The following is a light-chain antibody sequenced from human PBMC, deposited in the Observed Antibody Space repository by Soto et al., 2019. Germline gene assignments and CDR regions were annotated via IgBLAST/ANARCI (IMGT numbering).Light chain of an antibody. J-gene: IGKJ1*01. V-gene: IGKV3-15*01. CDR3: HQYKNWPWT. Sequence: EIVMTQSPASLSVSPGERVTLSCTASQSVSRYLAWYQQIPGQPPRLLIHGASTGAIGVPDRFSGTGSGTEFTLTISTLQSEDSALYYCHQYKNWPWTFGQGTKVDIK. CDR2: GAS. CDR1: QSVSRY.